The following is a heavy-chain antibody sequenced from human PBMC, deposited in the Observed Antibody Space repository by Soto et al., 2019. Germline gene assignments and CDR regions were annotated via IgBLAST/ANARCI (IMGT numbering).Heavy chain of an antibody. Sequence: SGPTLVNPTQTLTLTCTFSGFSLSTTGVGVGWIRQPPGKALEWLALIFWDAEKRYSPSLESRLTITKDTSRNQVILTMTNIDPLDTATYYCAHGLGYCGSTDCQWDYFDYWGQGTLVTVSS. CDR2: IFWDAEK. D-gene: IGHD2-2*01. V-gene: IGHV2-5*02. CDR1: GFSLSTTGVG. CDR3: AHGLGYCGSTDCQWDYFDY. J-gene: IGHJ4*02.